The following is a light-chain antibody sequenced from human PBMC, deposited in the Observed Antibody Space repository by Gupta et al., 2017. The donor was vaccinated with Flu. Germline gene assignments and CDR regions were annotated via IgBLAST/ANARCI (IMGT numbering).Light chain of an antibody. J-gene: IGKJ1*01. Sequence: IVLTQSPGTLSLSPGERATLSCRASQSVRSNYLAWYQQKPGQAPRLVIYGASSRAIGIPDRFSGSGSGTDFTLTIRRLEPEDFAVYYCQQYGCSPWTFGQGTNVEI. CDR1: QSVRSNY. V-gene: IGKV3-20*01. CDR3: QQYGCSPWT. CDR2: GAS.